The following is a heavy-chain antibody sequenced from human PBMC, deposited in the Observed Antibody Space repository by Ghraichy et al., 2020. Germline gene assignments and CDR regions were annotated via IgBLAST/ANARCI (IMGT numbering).Heavy chain of an antibody. D-gene: IGHD1/OR15-1a*01. CDR3: ARVEQRTAGFDY. Sequence: SETLSLTCAVSGGSINSNDWWSWVRQPPGKGLEWIAEIYQSGRTNYNPSLKSRVTISVDKSKNQFSLKLSSVTAADTAVYYCARVEQRTAGFDYWGQGILVTVSS. CDR1: GGSINSNDW. J-gene: IGHJ4*02. CDR2: IYQSGRT. V-gene: IGHV4-4*02.